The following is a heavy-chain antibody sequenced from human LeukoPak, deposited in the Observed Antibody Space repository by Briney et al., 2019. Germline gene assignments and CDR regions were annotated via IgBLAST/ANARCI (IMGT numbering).Heavy chain of an antibody. CDR2: INIVGSST. CDR1: GFTFSSSW. V-gene: IGHV3-74*01. D-gene: IGHD2-2*02. CDR3: ARDKRYCSSTSCYTGGY. Sequence: PGGSLRLSCAASGFTFSSSWIDSVRQAPGNWLVWVSFINIVGSSTSYAESVKGRFTISTEKAKNTLCLQMHSLSAEATAVYHCARDKRYCSSTSCYTGGYWVQATLVTVSS. J-gene: IGHJ4*02.